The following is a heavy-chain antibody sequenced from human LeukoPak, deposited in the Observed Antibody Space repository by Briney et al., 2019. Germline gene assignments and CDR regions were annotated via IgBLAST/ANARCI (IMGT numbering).Heavy chain of an antibody. CDR2: INWDGYST. CDR3: VRDLRTDYAFDS. V-gene: IGHV3-20*04. D-gene: IGHD4/OR15-4a*01. J-gene: IGHJ4*02. CDR1: GFIFDDYG. Sequence: GGSLRLSCAVSGFIFDDYGMTWVRQGPGKGLEWVSGINWDGYSTGYADSVRGRFTISRDNAKSTLYLQMNSLRPEDTALYYCVRDLRTDYAFDSWGQGTLVTVSS.